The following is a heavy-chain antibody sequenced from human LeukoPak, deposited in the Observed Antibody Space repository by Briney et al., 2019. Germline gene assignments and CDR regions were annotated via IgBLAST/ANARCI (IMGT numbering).Heavy chain of an antibody. Sequence: GGSLRLSCAASGFTFSSYSMNWVRQAPGKGLEWVSSISSSSSYIYYADSVKGRFTISRDNSKNTLYLQMNSLRAEDTAVYYCAIMRSPGNIVVDYWGQGTLVTVSS. CDR2: ISSSSSYI. V-gene: IGHV3-21*01. J-gene: IGHJ4*02. D-gene: IGHD3-22*01. CDR3: AIMRSPGNIVVDY. CDR1: GFTFSSYS.